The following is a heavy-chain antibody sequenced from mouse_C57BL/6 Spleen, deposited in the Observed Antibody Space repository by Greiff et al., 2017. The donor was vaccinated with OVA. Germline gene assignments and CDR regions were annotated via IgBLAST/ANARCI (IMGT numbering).Heavy chain of an antibody. Sequence: VKLMESGAELVKPGASVKISCKASGYAFSSYWMNWVKQRPGKGLEWIGQIYPGDGDTNYNGKFKGKATLTADKSSSTAYMQLSSLTSEDSAVYFCARRVYYGSSYAMDYWGQGTSVTVSS. V-gene: IGHV1-80*01. J-gene: IGHJ4*01. CDR1: GYAFSSYW. CDR2: IYPGDGDT. CDR3: ARRVYYGSSYAMDY. D-gene: IGHD1-1*01.